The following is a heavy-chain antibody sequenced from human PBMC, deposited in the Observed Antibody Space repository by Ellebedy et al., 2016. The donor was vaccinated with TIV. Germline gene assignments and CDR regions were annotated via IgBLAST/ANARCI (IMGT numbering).Heavy chain of an antibody. J-gene: IGHJ3*02. CDR2: ISAYNGNT. D-gene: IGHD3-10*01. V-gene: IGHV1-18*01. CDR3: ARDPWFGELLDAFDI. CDR1: GYTFTSYG. Sequence: ASVKVSCXASGYTFTSYGISWVRQAPGQGLEWMGWISAYNGNTNYAQKLQGRVTMTTDTSTSTAYMELRSLRSDDTAVYYCARDPWFGELLDAFDIWGQGTMVTVSS.